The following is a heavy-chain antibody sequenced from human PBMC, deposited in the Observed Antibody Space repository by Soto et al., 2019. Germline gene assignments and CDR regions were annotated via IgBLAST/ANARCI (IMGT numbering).Heavy chain of an antibody. V-gene: IGHV1-58*02. D-gene: IGHD6-13*01. CDR2: IVVGSGNT. J-gene: IGHJ4*02. CDR3: ARGGGDSSSWYGN. CDR1: GFTFTSSA. Sequence: GASVKVSCKASGFTFTSSAMQWVRQARGQRLEWIGWIVVGSGNTNYAQKFQERVTITRDMSTSTAYMELSSLRSEDTAVYYCARGGGDSSSWYGNWGQGTLVTVSS.